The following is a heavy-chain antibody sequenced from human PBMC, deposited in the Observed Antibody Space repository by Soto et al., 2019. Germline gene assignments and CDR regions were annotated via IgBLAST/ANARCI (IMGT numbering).Heavy chain of an antibody. J-gene: IGHJ6*03. CDR3: TRLLRSDPYYYMDV. D-gene: IGHD1-26*01. V-gene: IGHV3-72*01. Sequence: GGSLRLSCAASGLTFSDHYIDWVRQAPGKGLEWVGRSRNKAKSYTTEYATSVKGRFTISRDDSKSSLYLQMDRLRIEDTAVYYCTRLLRSDPYYYMDVWGKGTTVTVSS. CDR2: SRNKAKSYTT. CDR1: GLTFSDHY.